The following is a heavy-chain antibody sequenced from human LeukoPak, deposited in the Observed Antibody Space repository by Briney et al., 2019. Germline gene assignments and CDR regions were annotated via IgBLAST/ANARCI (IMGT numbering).Heavy chain of an antibody. V-gene: IGHV1-18*04. D-gene: IGHD1-1*01. J-gene: IGHJ4*02. CDR2: ISAYNGNT. Sequence: EASVKVSCKASGYTFTSYGISWVRQAPGQGLEWMGWISAYNGNTNYAQKLQGRVTMTTDTSTSTAYMELRSLRSDDTAVYYCARVEVEGTTGTLNDYWGQGTLVTVSS. CDR3: ARVEVEGTTGTLNDY. CDR1: GYTFTSYG.